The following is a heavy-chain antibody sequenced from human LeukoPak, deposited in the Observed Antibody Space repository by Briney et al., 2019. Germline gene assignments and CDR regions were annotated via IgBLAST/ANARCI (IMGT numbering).Heavy chain of an antibody. J-gene: IGHJ4*02. CDR2: IIPIFGTA. CDR1: GGTFSSYA. V-gene: IGHV1-69*05. Sequence: SVKVSCKASGGTFSSYAISWVRQAPGQGLEWMGGIIPIFGTANYAQKFQGRVTITTDESTSTAYMEPSSLRSEDTAVYYCARGHYDFWSGDPKIPFDYWGQGTLVTVSS. CDR3: ARGHYDFWSGDPKIPFDY. D-gene: IGHD3-3*01.